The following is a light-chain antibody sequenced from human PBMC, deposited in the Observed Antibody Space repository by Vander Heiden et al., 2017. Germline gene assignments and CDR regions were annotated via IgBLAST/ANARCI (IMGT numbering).Light chain of an antibody. V-gene: IGLV3-19*01. J-gene: IGLJ2*01. Sequence: SSELTQDPAVSVALGQTVRITCQGNSLRSYYASWYQQKPRQAPVRVIYGKNNRPSGIPDRFSGSSSGNTASLTITGAQAEDEADYYCNSRDSSGNHVVFGGGTKLTVL. CDR1: SLRSYY. CDR3: NSRDSSGNHVV. CDR2: GKN.